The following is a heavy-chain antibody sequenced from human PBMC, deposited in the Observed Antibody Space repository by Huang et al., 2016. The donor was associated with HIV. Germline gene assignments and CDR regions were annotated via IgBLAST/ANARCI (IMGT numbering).Heavy chain of an antibody. Sequence: QVQLVQSGAEVKTPGSSVKVSGKASGGTFSKYAISWVRQAPGQGLEWMGGIIPRFGTPNYARKFQGRGTITADDSTSTTYVEVSSLRSEDTALYYCARGQLGSYGDYDVLYWGQGTLVTVSS. CDR2: IIPRFGTP. J-gene: IGHJ4*02. CDR3: ARGQLGSYGDYDVLY. CDR1: GGTFSKYA. D-gene: IGHD4-17*01. V-gene: IGHV1-69*13.